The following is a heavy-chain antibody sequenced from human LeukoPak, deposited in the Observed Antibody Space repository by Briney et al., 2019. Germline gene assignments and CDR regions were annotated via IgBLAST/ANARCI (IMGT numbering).Heavy chain of an antibody. CDR3: ARAPFDY. J-gene: IGHJ4*02. CDR2: INNDGSST. CDR1: GFTFSDYA. V-gene: IGHV3-74*01. Sequence: PGGSLRLSCVASGFTFSDYAMHWVRHAPGKGLVWVSRINNDGSSTNYADSVKGRFTISRDNAKNTLYLQMNSLRVEDTAMYYCARAPFDYWGQGTLVTVSS.